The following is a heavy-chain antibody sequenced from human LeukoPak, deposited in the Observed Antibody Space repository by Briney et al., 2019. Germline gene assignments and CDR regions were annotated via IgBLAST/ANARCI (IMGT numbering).Heavy chain of an antibody. Sequence: SGGSLRLSCAASGFAFSSYWMSWVRQAPGKGLEWVANIKQEGSEKYYVDSVKGRFTITRDNAKNSLYLQMNSLRAEDTAVYFCASDFGVFCSGGSCPFDYWGQGTLVTVSS. D-gene: IGHD2-15*01. J-gene: IGHJ4*02. CDR2: IKQEGSEK. V-gene: IGHV3-7*01. CDR3: ASDFGVFCSGGSCPFDY. CDR1: GFAFSSYW.